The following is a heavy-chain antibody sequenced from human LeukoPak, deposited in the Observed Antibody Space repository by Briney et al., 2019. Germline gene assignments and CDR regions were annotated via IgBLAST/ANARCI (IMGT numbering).Heavy chain of an antibody. J-gene: IGHJ4*02. D-gene: IGHD3-9*01. CDR3: AKGRKDFDTNLGPFDS. Sequence: SETLSLTCSVSGFSIGTGYSWGWIRQPPGKGLEWIGTIYHRGNTYYNPSLKSRVTISVDTSKNQFSLKVTSVTTADTAVYYCAKGRKDFDTNLGPFDSWGQGILVTVSS. CDR1: GFSIGTGYS. V-gene: IGHV4-38-2*02. CDR2: IYHRGNT.